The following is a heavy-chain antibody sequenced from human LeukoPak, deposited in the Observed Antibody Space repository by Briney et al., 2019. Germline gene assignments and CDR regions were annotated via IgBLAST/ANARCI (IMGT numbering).Heavy chain of an antibody. D-gene: IGHD4-17*01. J-gene: IGHJ4*02. CDR1: GGSVSSSNW. Sequence: SETLSLTCDVSGGSVSSSNWWSWVRQPPGKGLEWIGEIYHSGLTNYNPSLKSRITMSVDKSKNQFYLKVSSVTAADTAVYYCATYFYGDYASYYFDIWGRGTPVSVSS. CDR3: ATYFYGDYASYYFDI. CDR2: IYHSGLT. V-gene: IGHV4-4*02.